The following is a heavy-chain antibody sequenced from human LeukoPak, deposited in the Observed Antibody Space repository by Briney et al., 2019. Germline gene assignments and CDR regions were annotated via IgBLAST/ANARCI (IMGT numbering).Heavy chain of an antibody. D-gene: IGHD6-13*01. J-gene: IGHJ6*02. V-gene: IGHV3-30*04. Sequence: GGSLRLSCAASGFTFSSYAMHSVRQAPGKGLGWVAVISYDGSNKYYADSVKGRFTISRDNSKNTLYLQMNSLRAEDTAVYYCARDRTFYSSSWSGYYYYGMDVWGQGTTVTVSS. CDR2: ISYDGSNK. CDR1: GFTFSSYA. CDR3: ARDRTFYSSSWSGYYYYGMDV.